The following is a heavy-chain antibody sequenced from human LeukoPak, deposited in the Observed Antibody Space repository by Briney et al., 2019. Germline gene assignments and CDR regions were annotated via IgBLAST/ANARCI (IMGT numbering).Heavy chain of an antibody. CDR2: VSKNGDST. V-gene: IGHV3-23*01. CDR1: GFTVSSNY. CDR3: VKEVDDWPNNWFDP. Sequence: GGSLRLSCAASGFTVSSNYMSWVRQAPGKGLEWVSAVSKNGDSTYYAHSVKGRFTISRDNSRNTLFLQVNSLRAEDTAVYYCVKEVDDWPNNWFDPWGQGTLVTVSS. D-gene: IGHD3-9*01. J-gene: IGHJ5*02.